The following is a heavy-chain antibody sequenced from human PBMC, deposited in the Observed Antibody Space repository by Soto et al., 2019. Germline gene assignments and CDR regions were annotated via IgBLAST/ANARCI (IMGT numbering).Heavy chain of an antibody. V-gene: IGHV3-33*01. D-gene: IGHD2-15*01. CDR1: GFTFSSYG. J-gene: IGHJ6*02. CDR3: ARDQGFREGGMAV. Sequence: QVQLVESGGGVVQPGRSLRLSCAASGFTFSSYGMPWVRQAPGKGLEWVAVIWSDGSNKYYADSVKGRFTSSRDNSKNTLYLQMNSLRAEDTAVYYCARDQGFREGGMAVWGQGTTVTVSS. CDR2: IWSDGSNK.